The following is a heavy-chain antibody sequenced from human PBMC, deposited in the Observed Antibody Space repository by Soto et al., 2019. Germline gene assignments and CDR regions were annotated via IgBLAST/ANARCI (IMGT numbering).Heavy chain of an antibody. CDR3: ARDSGVGYDSSFYFDY. V-gene: IGHV3-30-3*01. CDR1: GFTFSSYA. CDR2: ISYDGSNK. Sequence: QVQLVESGGGVVQPGRSLRLSCAASGFTFSSYAMHWVRQAPGKGLEWVAVISYDGSNKYYADSVKGRFTISRDNSKNTLYLQMNSLRAEDTAVYYCARDSGVGYDSSFYFDYWGQGTLVTVSS. J-gene: IGHJ4*02. D-gene: IGHD3-22*01.